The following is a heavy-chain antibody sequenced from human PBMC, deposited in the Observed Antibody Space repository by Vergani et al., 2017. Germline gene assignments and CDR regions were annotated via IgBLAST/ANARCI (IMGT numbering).Heavy chain of an antibody. Sequence: QVHLVESGGGVVQPGRSLRLSCVVSGFTSSYYGMHWVRQAPGKGLEWVAVISYDGTQKYYADSVKGRFTISRDNSKSTLYLQMNSLRTEDTAVYYCATKSCGTPGGQIGYFREWGEGTLVTGS. CDR1: GFTSSYYG. CDR2: ISYDGTQK. CDR3: ATKSCGTPGGQIGYFRE. D-gene: IGHD1-1*01. V-gene: IGHV3-30*03. J-gene: IGHJ1*01.